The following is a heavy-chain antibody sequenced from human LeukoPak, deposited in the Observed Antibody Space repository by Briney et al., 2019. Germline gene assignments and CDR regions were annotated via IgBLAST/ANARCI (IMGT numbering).Heavy chain of an antibody. V-gene: IGHV1-24*01. CDR2: FDPEDGET. Sequence: ASVTVSRKVSRYTLTELSMHWVPQAPGKGLEWMGGFDPEDGETIYAQKFQGRVTMTEDTSTDTAYMELSSLRSEDTAVYYCATDLSYGMDVWGKGTTVTVSS. CDR3: ATDLSYGMDV. J-gene: IGHJ6*04. CDR1: RYTLTELS.